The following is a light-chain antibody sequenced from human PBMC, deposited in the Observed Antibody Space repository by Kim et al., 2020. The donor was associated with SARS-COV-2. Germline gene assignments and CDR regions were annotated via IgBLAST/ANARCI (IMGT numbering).Light chain of an antibody. Sequence: VTISLTGRSANIGAGYDVHWYQQIPGTAPKRLIYGNSNRPSGVPDRFAGSKSGTSASLAITGLQAEDEADYYCQSYDSSLSGSVVFGGGTQLTVL. V-gene: IGLV1-40*01. CDR3: QSYDSSLSGSVV. CDR2: GNS. J-gene: IGLJ2*01. CDR1: SANIGAGYD.